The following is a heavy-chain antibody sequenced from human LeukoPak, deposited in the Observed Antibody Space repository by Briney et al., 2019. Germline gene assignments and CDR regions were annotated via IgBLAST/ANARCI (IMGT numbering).Heavy chain of an antibody. CDR1: GYTFTSYG. Sequence: GTSVKLYCKSSGYTFTSYGNSWVRQAHGQGREWMGWIRAYNGNTNYAQKLQGRVTMTSDSSTSIACMELRSLRSDDTAVYYCARGRHTAMVDYWGQGTLVTVSS. J-gene: IGHJ4*02. CDR3: ARGRHTAMVDY. CDR2: IRAYNGNT. D-gene: IGHD5-18*01. V-gene: IGHV1-18*01.